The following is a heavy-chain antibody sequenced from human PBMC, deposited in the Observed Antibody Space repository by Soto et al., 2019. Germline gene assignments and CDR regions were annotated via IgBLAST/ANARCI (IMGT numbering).Heavy chain of an antibody. CDR1: GGSISSSSYC. CDR3: ASGTEYYDFWSGYYA. V-gene: IGHV4-39*01. J-gene: IGHJ5*02. CDR2: IYYSGST. D-gene: IGHD3-3*01. Sequence: SETLSLTCTVSGGSISSSSYCWGWIRQPPGKGLEWIGSIYYSGSTYYNPSLKSRVTISVDTSKNQFSLKLSSVTAADTAVYYCASGTEYYDFWSGYYAWGQGTLVTVSS.